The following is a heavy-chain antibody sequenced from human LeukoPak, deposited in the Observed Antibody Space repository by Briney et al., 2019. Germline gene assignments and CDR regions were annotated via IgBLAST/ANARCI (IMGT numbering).Heavy chain of an antibody. CDR2: ITNKIDGARA. CDR3: ATWGGSFSRY. J-gene: IGHJ4*02. D-gene: IGHD1-26*01. Sequence: GGSLRLSCAAAGFTFSNPWMAWVRQAPGKGLGFVGGITNKIDGARADSADPLKGRFTISRDGSTNTLYLQMNSLETEDTPVYYCATWGGSFSRYSGQGTLVTVPS. V-gene: IGHV3-15*01. CDR1: GFTFSNPW.